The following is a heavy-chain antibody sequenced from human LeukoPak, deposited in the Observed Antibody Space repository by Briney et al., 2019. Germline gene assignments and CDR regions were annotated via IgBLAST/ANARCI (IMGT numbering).Heavy chain of an antibody. CDR3: ARDFTYYDILTGYGMDV. Sequence: PGGSLSLSCAASGFTFSSYSRNWVRQAPGKGLEWVSYISSSSSTIYYADSVKGRFTISRDNAKNSLYLQMNSLRAEDTAVYYCARDFTYYDILTGYGMDVWGQGATVTVSS. CDR1: GFTFSSYS. V-gene: IGHV3-48*01. D-gene: IGHD3-9*01. J-gene: IGHJ6*02. CDR2: ISSSSSTI.